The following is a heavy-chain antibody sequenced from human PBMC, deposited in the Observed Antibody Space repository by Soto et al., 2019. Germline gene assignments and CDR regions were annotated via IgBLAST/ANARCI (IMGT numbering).Heavy chain of an antibody. CDR2: ISAYNGNT. D-gene: IGHD1-26*01. V-gene: IGHV1-18*01. CDR3: ARVVGALGLWFDP. CDR1: GYNFNSYT. Sequence: QVQLVQSGAEVKKPGASVKVSCKASGYNFNSYTISWVQQAPGQGLEWMGRISAYNGNTNYAQKLQGRVTMTTDTSTSTAYMELRSLRSDDTAVYHCARVVGALGLWFDPWGQGTLVTVSS. J-gene: IGHJ5*02.